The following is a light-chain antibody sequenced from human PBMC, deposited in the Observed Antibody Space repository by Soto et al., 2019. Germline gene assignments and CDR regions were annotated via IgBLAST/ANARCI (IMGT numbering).Light chain of an antibody. V-gene: IGLV4-69*01. CDR3: QTWGTGIRV. J-gene: IGLJ1*01. Sequence: QPVLTQSPSASASLGASVKLTCTLSSGHSSYAIAWHQQQPEKGPRYLMKLNSDGSHSKGDGIPDRLSGSSSGAERYLTIPSLQSEDEADYYCQTWGTGIRVFGTGTKVTVL. CDR2: LNSDGSH. CDR1: SGHSSYA.